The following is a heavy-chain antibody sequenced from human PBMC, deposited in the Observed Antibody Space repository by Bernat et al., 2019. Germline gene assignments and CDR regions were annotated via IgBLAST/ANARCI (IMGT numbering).Heavy chain of an antibody. CDR1: GYTLTELS. J-gene: IGHJ6*02. D-gene: IGHD2-15*01. CDR3: ATDRGGYCSGGSCPRGYYYYGMDV. CDR2: FDPEDGET. V-gene: IGHV1-24*01. Sequence: QVQLVQSGAEVKKPGASVKVSCKVSGYTLTELSMHWVRQAPGKGLEWMGGFDPEDGETIYAQKFQGRVTMTEDTSTDTAYMELSSLRSEDTAVYYCATDRGGYCSGGSCPRGYYYYGMDVWGQGTTVTVSS.